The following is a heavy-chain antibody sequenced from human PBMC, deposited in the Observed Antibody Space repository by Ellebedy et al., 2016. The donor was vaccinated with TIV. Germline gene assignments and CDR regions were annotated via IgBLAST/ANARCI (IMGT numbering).Heavy chain of an antibody. J-gene: IGHJ4*02. Sequence: PGGSLRLSCVASGFTFSSNVMIWVRQAPGTGLEWVANTDHDGRVKFYVDSVEGRFTISRDNAENSLYLQMNSLRAEDTAVYYCARRGLAAGGTLLYYWGQGTLVTVSS. CDR3: ARRGLAAGGTLLYY. V-gene: IGHV3-7*03. CDR1: GFTFSSNV. CDR2: TDHDGRVK. D-gene: IGHD6-13*01.